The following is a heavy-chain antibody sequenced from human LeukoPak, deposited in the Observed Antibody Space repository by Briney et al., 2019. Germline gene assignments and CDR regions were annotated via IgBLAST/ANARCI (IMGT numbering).Heavy chain of an antibody. CDR1: GFMFGYYG. CDR3: ARDYDYGDYPGY. CDR2: INWNGGRT. J-gene: IGHJ4*02. D-gene: IGHD4-17*01. Sequence: PGGSLRLSCAASGFMFGYYGISWVRQAPGKGLEWVSGINWNGGRTGYADSVKGRFTISRDNAKNSLYLQMNSLRDEDTALYYCARDYDYGDYPGYWGQGTLVTVSS. V-gene: IGHV3-20*04.